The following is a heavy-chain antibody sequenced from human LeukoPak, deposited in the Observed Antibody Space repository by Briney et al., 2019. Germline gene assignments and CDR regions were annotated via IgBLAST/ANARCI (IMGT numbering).Heavy chain of an antibody. CDR3: ARDGGEYYDILTGYYPRLYYMDV. D-gene: IGHD3-9*01. J-gene: IGHJ6*03. Sequence: GGSLRLSCAASGFTFSSYAMNWVRQAPGKGLEWVSAISASAGSAYYADSVKGRFTISRDNSKNTLYLQMNSLRAEDTAVYYCARDGGEYYDILTGYYPRLYYMDVWGKGTTVTISS. CDR1: GFTFSSYA. CDR2: ISASAGSA. V-gene: IGHV3-23*01.